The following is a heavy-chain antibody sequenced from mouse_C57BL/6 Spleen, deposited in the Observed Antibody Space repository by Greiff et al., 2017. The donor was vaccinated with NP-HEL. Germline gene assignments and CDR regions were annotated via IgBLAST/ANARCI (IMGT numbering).Heavy chain of an antibody. Sequence: VQLQQPGAELVMPGASVKLSCKASGYTFTSYWMHWVKQRPGQGLEWIGEIDPSDSYTNYNQKFKGKSTLTVDKSSSTAYMQLSSLTSEDSAVYYCARSGYYSNWYFDVWGTGTTVTVSS. V-gene: IGHV1-69*01. CDR2: IDPSDSYT. J-gene: IGHJ1*03. CDR1: GYTFTSYW. CDR3: ARSGYYSNWYFDV. D-gene: IGHD2-5*01.